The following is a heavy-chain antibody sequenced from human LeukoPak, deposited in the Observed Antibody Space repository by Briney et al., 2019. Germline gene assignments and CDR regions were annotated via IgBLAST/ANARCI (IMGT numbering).Heavy chain of an antibody. J-gene: IGHJ4*02. Sequence: GGSLRLSCATSGFTVSSNYMRWVRQAPGKGLEWVSGISCSGGSTYYAESVKGRFTISRDNSKNTLYLQMNSLRAQDTAVYYCAKDETAGALSLCVTYECPYYWGQGTLVTVSS. CDR1: GFTVSSNY. D-gene: IGHD3-16*01. V-gene: IGHV3-23*01. CDR2: ISCSGGST. CDR3: AKDETAGALSLCVTYECPYY.